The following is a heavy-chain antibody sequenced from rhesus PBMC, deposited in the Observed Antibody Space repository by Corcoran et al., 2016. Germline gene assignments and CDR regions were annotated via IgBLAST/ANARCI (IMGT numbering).Heavy chain of an antibody. J-gene: IGHJ4*01. Sequence: QVQLQESGPGLVKPSETLSLICSISGDSIRDNYWNWVRQPPGKGLEWIGYIGGSSGTTSSNPSLKSRFTISTDTSKNQLSLTLNSVTAADTAVYYCARSGVTATVYWGQGVLVTVSS. D-gene: IGHD5-36*01. V-gene: IGHV4-165*02. CDR3: ARSGVTATVY. CDR1: GDSIRDNY. CDR2: IGGSSGTT.